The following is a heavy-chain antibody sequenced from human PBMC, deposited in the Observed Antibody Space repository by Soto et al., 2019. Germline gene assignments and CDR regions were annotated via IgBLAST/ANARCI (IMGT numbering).Heavy chain of an antibody. J-gene: IGHJ4*02. D-gene: IGHD1-1*01. Sequence: QVHLVQSGAEVKKPGASVKVSCKCSGYTFTSYGITWVRQAPGQGLEWMGWISAHNGNTDYAQKLQGRVTVTRDTSTSTAYMELRSLRSYDTAVYYCARGRYGDYWGQGALVTVSS. CDR1: GYTFTSYG. CDR3: ARGRYGDY. V-gene: IGHV1-18*01. CDR2: ISAHNGNT.